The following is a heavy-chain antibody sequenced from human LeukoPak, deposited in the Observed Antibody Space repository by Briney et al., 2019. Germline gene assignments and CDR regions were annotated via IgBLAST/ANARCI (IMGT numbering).Heavy chain of an antibody. V-gene: IGHV3-21*01. CDR2: ISSSSSYI. D-gene: IGHD2-15*01. CDR1: GFTFSSYS. Sequence: GGSLRLSCAASGFTFSSYSMNWVRQAPGKGLEWVSSISSSSSYIYYANSVKGRFTISRDNAKNSLYLQMNSLRAEDTAVYYCARDIVVVVAAQKAFDIWGQGTMVTVSS. CDR3: ARDIVVVVAAQKAFDI. J-gene: IGHJ3*02.